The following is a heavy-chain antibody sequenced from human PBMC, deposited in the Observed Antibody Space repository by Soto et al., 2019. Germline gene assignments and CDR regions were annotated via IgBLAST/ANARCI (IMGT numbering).Heavy chain of an antibody. J-gene: IGHJ4*02. Sequence: SETLSLTCTVSGGSISSGGYYWSWIRQHPGKGLEWIGYIYNSGNTYYNPSLKSRVSISVDTSKNQFSLKVSSVTAADTAIYYRACAISSLMFDYWGQGTLVTVSS. CDR3: ACAISSLMFDY. CDR2: IYNSGNT. V-gene: IGHV4-31*03. CDR1: GGSISSGGYY. D-gene: IGHD2-8*01.